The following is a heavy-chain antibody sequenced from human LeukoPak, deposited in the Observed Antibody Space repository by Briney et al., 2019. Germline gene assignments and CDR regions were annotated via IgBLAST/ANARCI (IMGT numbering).Heavy chain of an antibody. CDR1: GFTFSTYA. V-gene: IGHV3-23*01. J-gene: IGHJ4*02. Sequence: GGSLRLSCAASGFTFSTYAMNWVRQAPGKGLEWVSAISNSGDSTYYVDSVKGRFTISRDNSKNTLYLQMNSLRAEDTAVYYCAKTLHYGHYGKFDYWGQGTLVTVSS. CDR2: ISNSGDST. CDR3: AKTLHYGHYGKFDY. D-gene: IGHD4-17*01.